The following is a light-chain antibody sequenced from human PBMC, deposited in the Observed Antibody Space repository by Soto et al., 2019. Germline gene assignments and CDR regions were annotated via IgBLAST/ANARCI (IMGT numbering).Light chain of an antibody. J-gene: IGKJ2*01. V-gene: IGKV2-30*02. CDR1: QSLVHSDGNTF. CDR2: KVS. CDR3: MQGTHWPPYT. Sequence: DVVMTQSPHSLPVTLGQPASISCRSSQSLVHSDGNTFLNWFQQRPGQSPRRLIYKVSNRDSGVLDRFSGSGSGTDFTLKISRVEAEDVGVYYCMQGTHWPPYTFGQGTKLEIK.